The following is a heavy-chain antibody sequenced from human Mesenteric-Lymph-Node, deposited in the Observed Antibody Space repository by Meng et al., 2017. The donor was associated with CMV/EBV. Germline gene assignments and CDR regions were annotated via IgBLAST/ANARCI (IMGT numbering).Heavy chain of an antibody. V-gene: IGHV7-4-1*02. CDR3: ARGDNDY. Sequence: SVKVSGKASGYTFTRYSKNWVRQAPGQGLEWMGWINTNTGHATYAQGFTGRFVLSLDSSVSTAFLQISSLKAEDTAVYYCARGDNDYWGQGTLVTVSS. J-gene: IGHJ4*02. CDR1: GYTFTRYS. CDR2: INTNTGHA.